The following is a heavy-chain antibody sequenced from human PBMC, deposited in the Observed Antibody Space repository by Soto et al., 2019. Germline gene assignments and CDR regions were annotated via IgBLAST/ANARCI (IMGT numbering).Heavy chain of an antibody. CDR1: GFTFSSYA. D-gene: IGHD5-12*01. CDR3: AKGLPNVEMATIGH. V-gene: IGHV3-23*01. CDR2: ISGSGGST. Sequence: GGSLRLSCAASGFTFSSYAMSWVRQAPGKGLEWVSAISGSGGSTYYADSVKGRFTISRDNSENTLYLQMNSLRAEDTAVYYCAKGLPNVEMATIGHWGQGTLVTVSS. J-gene: IGHJ4*02.